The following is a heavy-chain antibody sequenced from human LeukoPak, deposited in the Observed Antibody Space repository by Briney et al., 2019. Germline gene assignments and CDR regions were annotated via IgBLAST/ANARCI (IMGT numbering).Heavy chain of an antibody. CDR1: GDSLTSNSFY. Sequence: SETLSLTCAVSGDSLTSNSFYWGWIRQPPGKGLEWIGSVYYSGSSYSNPSLKSRVTISVDTPKNQFSLKVTSVTAADTAVYYCARDAESDTGDFLYFDYWGQGTLVTVSS. CDR2: VYYSGSS. D-gene: IGHD4-17*01. J-gene: IGHJ4*02. CDR3: ARDAESDTGDFLYFDY. V-gene: IGHV4-39*07.